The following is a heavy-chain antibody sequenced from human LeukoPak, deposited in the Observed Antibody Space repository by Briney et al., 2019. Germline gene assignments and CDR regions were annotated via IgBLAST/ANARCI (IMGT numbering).Heavy chain of an antibody. V-gene: IGHV3-21*01. J-gene: IGHJ4*02. D-gene: IGHD3-10*01. Sequence: PGGSLRLSCAASGFTFSEYSMNWVRQAPGKGLEWVSFISTSSGHIYYGDSVKGRFTISRDNARNSVSLQMNSLRAEDTAVYYCARQVSGYGSGSFYFDYWGQGMLVTVSS. CDR2: ISTSSGHI. CDR1: GFTFSEYS. CDR3: ARQVSGYGSGSFYFDY.